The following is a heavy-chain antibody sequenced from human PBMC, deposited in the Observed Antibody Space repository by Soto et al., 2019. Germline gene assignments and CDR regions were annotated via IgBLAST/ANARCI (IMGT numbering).Heavy chain of an antibody. D-gene: IGHD3-9*01. Sequence: GGSLTLACAASGFTFSSYAISWVRQAPGKGLEWVSAISGSGGSTYYADSVKGRFTISRDNSKNTLYLQMNSLRAEDTAVYYCAKDSVFTISPMVAFDNWSQGTLLPVSS. CDR3: AKDSVFTISPMVAFDN. V-gene: IGHV3-23*01. CDR1: GFTFSSYA. CDR2: ISGSGGST. J-gene: IGHJ4*02.